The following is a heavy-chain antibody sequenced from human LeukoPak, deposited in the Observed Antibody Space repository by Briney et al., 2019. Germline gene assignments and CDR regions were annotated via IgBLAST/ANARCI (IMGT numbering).Heavy chain of an antibody. D-gene: IGHD5-18*01. V-gene: IGHV4-61*01. CDR3: ARHLSRGYRYVYYFDY. Sequence: PSETLSLTYTVSGFSISSGSYDWRWLRQPPGKRLEWIARIYNSGSTNYNPSLKSRVTISVDTSKNQFSLKLSSVTAADTAVYYCARHLSRGYRYVYYFDYWGQGTLVTVSS. CDR1: GFSISSGSYD. J-gene: IGHJ4*02. CDR2: IYNSGST.